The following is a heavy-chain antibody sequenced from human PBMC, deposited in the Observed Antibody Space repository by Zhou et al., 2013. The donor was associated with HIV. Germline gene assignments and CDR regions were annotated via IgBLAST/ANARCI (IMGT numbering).Heavy chain of an antibody. CDR2: INPNSGGT. CDR3: ARALSRWSLLALGV. Sequence: QVQLVQSGAEVKKPGASVKVSCKASGYTFTGYYMHWVRQAPGQGLEWMGWINPNSGGTSYAQKFQGWVTMTRDTSISTAYMELSRLRSDDTAVYYCARALSRWSLLALGVWGKGTTVTVSS. D-gene: IGHD6-13*01. CDR1: GYTFTGYY. V-gene: IGHV1-2*04. J-gene: IGHJ6*04.